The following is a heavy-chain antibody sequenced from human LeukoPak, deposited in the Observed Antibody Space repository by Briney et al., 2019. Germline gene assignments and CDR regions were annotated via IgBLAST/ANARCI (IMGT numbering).Heavy chain of an antibody. CDR2: MHPNSGGT. CDR3: ASLAHFDGSTYYPDF. V-gene: IGHV1-2*02. CDR1: GYTFTDYY. J-gene: IGHJ4*02. D-gene: IGHD3-22*01. Sequence: ASVKVSCKASGYTFTDYYLHWLRQAPGQGLEWMGWMHPNSGGTNYAQNFQGRVTMTRDTSITTAYMELSRLTSDDTAVYYCASLAHFDGSTYYPDFWGQGALVTVSS.